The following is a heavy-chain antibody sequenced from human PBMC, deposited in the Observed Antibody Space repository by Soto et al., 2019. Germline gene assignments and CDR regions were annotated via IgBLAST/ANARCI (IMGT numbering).Heavy chain of an antibody. CDR2: IIPILGIA. D-gene: IGHD5-18*01. J-gene: IGHJ4*02. V-gene: IGHV1-69*08. Sequence: QVQLVQSGAEVKKPGSSVKVSCKASGGTFSSYTISWVRQAPGQGLEWMGRIIPILGIANYAQKFQGRVTXXAXKXMSTAYMELSSLRSEDTAVYYCAREGKGGYSYGFDYWGQGTLVTVSS. CDR1: GGTFSSYT. CDR3: AREGKGGYSYGFDY.